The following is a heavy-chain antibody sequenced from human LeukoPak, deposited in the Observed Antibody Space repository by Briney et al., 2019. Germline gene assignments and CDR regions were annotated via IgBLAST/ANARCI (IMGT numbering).Heavy chain of an antibody. V-gene: IGHV1-46*03. CDR1: GYTFTSYY. Sequence: ASVKVSCKASGYTFTSYYMHWVRQAPGQGLEWMGIINPSGGSTRYAQKFQGRVTMTRDTSTSTVYMELSSLKTEDTAVYYCARDQPDYYDSSGYDGGRAFDIWGQGTMVTVSS. J-gene: IGHJ3*02. CDR2: INPSGGST. CDR3: ARDQPDYYDSSGYDGGRAFDI. D-gene: IGHD3-22*01.